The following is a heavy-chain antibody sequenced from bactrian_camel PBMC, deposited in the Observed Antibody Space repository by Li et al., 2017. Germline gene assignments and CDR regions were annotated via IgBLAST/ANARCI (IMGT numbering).Heavy chain of an antibody. V-gene: IGHV3S10*01. Sequence: VQLVESGGGSVKPGGSLRLSCTDPGFTSGGCAMNWSRQAAGKQREWLSTIRADGSTSYADSVKGRFTISRGKAQSTVYLQMNSLKPEDTAVYYCVRRGTAMQTLLFDAWGQGTQVTVS. CDR3: VRRGTAMQTLLFDA. J-gene: IGHJ6*01. D-gene: IGHD3*01. CDR1: GFTSGGCA. CDR2: IRADGST.